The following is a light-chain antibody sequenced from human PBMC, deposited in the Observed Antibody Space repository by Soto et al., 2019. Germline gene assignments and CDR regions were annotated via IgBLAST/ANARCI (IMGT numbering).Light chain of an antibody. V-gene: IGLV1-44*01. CDR3: AAWDDSLTGYV. Sequence: QSVLTQPPSASGTPGQRVTISCSGGSSNIGTNAVNWYQQLPGTAPKLLIYNNNQRPSGVPDRFSGSKSGTSASLAISGLQSEDEADYYSAAWDDSLTGYVFGTGTKVNVL. J-gene: IGLJ1*01. CDR1: SSNIGTNA. CDR2: NNN.